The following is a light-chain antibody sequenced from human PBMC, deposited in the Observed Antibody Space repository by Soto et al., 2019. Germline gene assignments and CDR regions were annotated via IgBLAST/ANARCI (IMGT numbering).Light chain of an antibody. CDR2: EVG. V-gene: IGLV2-8*01. CDR1: SSDIGGYPY. J-gene: IGLJ2*01. Sequence: QSALTQPASVSGSPGQSITISCTGTSSDIGGYPYVSWYQQHPGKAPRLMIYEVGKRPSGVPDRFSGSKSGNTASLTVSGLQAEDEADYYCSSYTGNNNLVVFGGGTKLTVL. CDR3: SSYTGNNNLVV.